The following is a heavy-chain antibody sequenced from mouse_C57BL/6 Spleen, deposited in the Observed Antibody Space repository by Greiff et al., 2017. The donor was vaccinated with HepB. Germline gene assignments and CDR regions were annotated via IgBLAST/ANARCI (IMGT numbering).Heavy chain of an antibody. D-gene: IGHD2-3*01. J-gene: IGHJ3*01. CDR1: GYTFTDYE. CDR2: IDPETGGT. V-gene: IGHV1-15*01. CDR3: TRRWKTWFAY. Sequence: VQLQQSGAELVRPGASVTLSCKASGYTFTDYEMHWVKQTPVHGLEWIGAIDPETGGTAYNQKFKGKAILTADKSSSTAYMELRSLTSEDSAVYYCTRRWKTWFAYWGQGTLVTVSA.